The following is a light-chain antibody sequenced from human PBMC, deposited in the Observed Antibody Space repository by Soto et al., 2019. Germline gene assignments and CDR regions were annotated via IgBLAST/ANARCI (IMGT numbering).Light chain of an antibody. Sequence: QSALTQPASVSGSPGQSITISCTGTSSDVGGYNYVSWYQQHPGKAPKLMIYDVSNGPSGVSNRFSGSKSGNTASLTISGLQAEDEADYYCSSYTSSSIYVFGTGTKVT. J-gene: IGLJ1*01. CDR1: SSDVGGYNY. V-gene: IGLV2-14*01. CDR2: DVS. CDR3: SSYTSSSIYV.